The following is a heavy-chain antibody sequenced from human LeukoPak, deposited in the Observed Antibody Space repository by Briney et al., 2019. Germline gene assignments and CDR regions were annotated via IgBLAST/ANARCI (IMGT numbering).Heavy chain of an antibody. CDR3: AKDRNAPSQWEQPPYYFYGMDV. Sequence: GGSLRLSCAASGFTFSSYGMHWVRQAPGKGLEWAAVASYDGSNKYYADSVKGRFTISRDNSKNTLYLQMSSLRAEDTAVYYCAKDRNAPSQWEQPPYYFYGMDVWGRGTTVTVSS. D-gene: IGHD1-26*01. V-gene: IGHV3-30*18. J-gene: IGHJ6*02. CDR1: GFTFSSYG. CDR2: ASYDGSNK.